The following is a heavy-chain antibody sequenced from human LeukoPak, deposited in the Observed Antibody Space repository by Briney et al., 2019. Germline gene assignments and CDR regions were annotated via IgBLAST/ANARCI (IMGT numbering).Heavy chain of an antibody. V-gene: IGHV3-21*04. CDR3: ARGSGWSGGFDQ. CDR1: GFTFSSYD. CDR2: LSRSSSHR. J-gene: IGHJ4*02. D-gene: IGHD6-19*01. Sequence: GGSLRLSCAASGFTFSSYDMNWVRQAPGKGLEWVSYLSRSSSHRYYADSVRGRFTISRDNAENSLYLQMISLRVEDTAAYYCARGSGWSGGFDQWGQATLVTVSS.